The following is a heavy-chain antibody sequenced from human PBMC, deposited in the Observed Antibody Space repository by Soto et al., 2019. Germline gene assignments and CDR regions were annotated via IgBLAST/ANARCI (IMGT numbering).Heavy chain of an antibody. V-gene: IGHV3-48*02. J-gene: IGHJ3*02. CDR1: GFTFSSYS. CDR3: ARGIRSVQILVGAFDI. D-gene: IGHD2-8*02. Sequence: EVQLVESGGGLVQPGGSLRLSCAASGFTFSSYSMNWVRQAPGKGLEWVSYISSSSSTIYYADSVKGRFTISSDNAKNSLYLQMNSLRDEDTAVYYCARGIRSVQILVGAFDIWGQGTMVTVSS. CDR2: ISSSSSTI.